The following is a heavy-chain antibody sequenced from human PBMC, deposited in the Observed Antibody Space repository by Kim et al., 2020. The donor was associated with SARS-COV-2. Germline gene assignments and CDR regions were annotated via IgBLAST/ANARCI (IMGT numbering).Heavy chain of an antibody. CDR2: INHSGST. Sequence: SETLSLTCAVYGGSFSGYYWSWIRQPTGKGLEWIGEINHSGSTNYNPSLKSRVTISVDTSKNQFSLKLSSVTAADTTVYYCARGSPYSITIFGVVIRMYYFDYWGQGTLVTVSS. CDR1: GGSFSGYY. J-gene: IGHJ4*02. V-gene: IGHV4-34*01. CDR3: ARGSPYSITIFGVVIRMYYFDY. D-gene: IGHD3-3*01.